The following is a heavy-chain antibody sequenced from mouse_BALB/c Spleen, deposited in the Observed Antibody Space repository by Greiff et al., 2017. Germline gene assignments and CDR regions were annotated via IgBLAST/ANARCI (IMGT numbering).Heavy chain of an antibody. CDR2: IYPGDGDT. V-gene: IGHV1-87*01. CDR1: GYTFTSYW. CDR3: ARAINPGDYFDY. D-gene: IGHD1-1*01. Sequence: VQLVESGAELARPGASVKLSCKVSGYTFTSYWMQWVKQRPGQGLEWIGAIYPGDGDTRYTQKFKGKATLTADKSSSTAYMQLSSLASEDSAVYYCARAINPGDYFDYWGQGTTLTVSS. J-gene: IGHJ2*01.